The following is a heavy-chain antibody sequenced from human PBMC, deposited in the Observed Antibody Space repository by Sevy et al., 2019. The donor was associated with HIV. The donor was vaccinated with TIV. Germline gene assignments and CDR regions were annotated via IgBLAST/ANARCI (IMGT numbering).Heavy chain of an antibody. D-gene: IGHD3-22*01. Sequence: GESLKISCQGSGDSFTSHWIGWVRHVPGKGLEWMGIIYPEDSETRYSPSFQGQVTFSADKSISTAYLQWSSLKASDTAMYYCATSRSGYFDSSGYYIYWGQGTLVTVSS. J-gene: IGHJ4*02. CDR1: GDSFTSHW. CDR3: ATSRSGYFDSSGYYIY. V-gene: IGHV5-51*01. CDR2: IYPEDSET.